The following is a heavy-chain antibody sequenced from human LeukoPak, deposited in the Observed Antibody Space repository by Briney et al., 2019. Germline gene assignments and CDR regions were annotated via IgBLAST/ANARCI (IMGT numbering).Heavy chain of an antibody. V-gene: IGHV4-30-2*01. J-gene: IGHJ4*02. D-gene: IGHD7-27*01. CDR3: ARFSPRAMGNYLDF. CDR2: IYPRGNT. Sequence: KASETLSLTCAVSGGSISSGSYSWSWIRQPPGKGLEWIGYIYPRGNTYYNPSLKSRVFLSLDKSANQFSLNLSSVTAADTAVYYCARFSPRAMGNYLDFWGQGTLVTVSS. CDR1: GGSISSGSYS.